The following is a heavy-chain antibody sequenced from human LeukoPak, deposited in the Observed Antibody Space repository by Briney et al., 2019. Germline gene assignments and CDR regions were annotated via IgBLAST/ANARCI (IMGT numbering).Heavy chain of an antibody. V-gene: IGHV3-7*01. CDR2: IKQDGSEK. Sequence: AGGSLRLSCTASGFTFNSYAMNWVRQAPGKGLEWVANIKQDGSEKYYVDSVKGRFTISRDNAKNSLYLQMNSLRAEDTAVYYCARDRGDFWSGYPYYFDYWGQGTLVTVSS. J-gene: IGHJ4*02. D-gene: IGHD3-3*01. CDR1: GFTFNSYA. CDR3: ARDRGDFWSGYPYYFDY.